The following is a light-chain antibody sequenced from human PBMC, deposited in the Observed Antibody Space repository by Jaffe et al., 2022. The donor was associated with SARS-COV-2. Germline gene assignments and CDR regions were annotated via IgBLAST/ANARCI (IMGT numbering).Light chain of an antibody. CDR1: SSNIGRNT. J-gene: IGLJ1*01. CDR3: ATWDDSLNGYV. CDR2: INS. V-gene: IGLV1-44*01. Sequence: QSVLTQPPSASGTPGQRVTISCSGTSSNIGRNTVNWYQQLPGTAPHLLIYINSQRPSGVPDRFSGSRSGTSASLAISGLQSEDEADYYCATWDDSLNGYVFGTGTKVTVL.